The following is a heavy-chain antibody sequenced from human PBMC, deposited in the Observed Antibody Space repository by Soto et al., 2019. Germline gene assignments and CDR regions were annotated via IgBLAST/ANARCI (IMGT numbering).Heavy chain of an antibody. D-gene: IGHD5-12*01. Sequence: ASVKVSCKASGYSFTRYYINWVRQAPGQGLEWMGWISAYNGNTHYEEKLQGRFSISRDNSKNTVYLQMNSLRGEDTAVYYCAKDLREMATNTPDYWGQGTLVTAPQ. CDR3: AKDLREMATNTPDY. J-gene: IGHJ4*02. CDR1: GYSFTRYY. CDR2: ISAYNGNT. V-gene: IGHV1-18*01.